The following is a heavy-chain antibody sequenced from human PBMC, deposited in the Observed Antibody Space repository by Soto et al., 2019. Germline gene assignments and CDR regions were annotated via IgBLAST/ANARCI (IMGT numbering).Heavy chain of an antibody. CDR3: ARYDYGSGDDYNIDY. CDR1: GASIISMNW. V-gene: IGHV4-4*02. J-gene: IGHJ4*02. Sequence: QVQLQESDPGLVKPSGTLSLTCAVSGASIISMNWWSWVRQPPGKGLEWIGEIHHSGSTNYNPSLMSRVTISVDKSKNQFSLKLSSVTAADTAVYYCARYDYGSGDDYNIDYWGQGTLVTVSS. CDR2: IHHSGST. D-gene: IGHD3-10*01.